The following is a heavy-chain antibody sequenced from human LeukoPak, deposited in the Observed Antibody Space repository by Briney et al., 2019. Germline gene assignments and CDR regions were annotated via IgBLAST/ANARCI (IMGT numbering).Heavy chain of an antibody. Sequence: SVKVSFKASGGTFSIYAISWVRQAPGQGREWMGRIIPILGIANYAQKFQGRVTITADKSTSTAYMELSSLRSEDTAVYYCARGYYGSGSYALDYWGQGTLVTVSS. CDR3: ARGYYGSGSYALDY. CDR2: IIPILGIA. CDR1: GGTFSIYA. J-gene: IGHJ4*02. D-gene: IGHD3-10*01. V-gene: IGHV1-69*10.